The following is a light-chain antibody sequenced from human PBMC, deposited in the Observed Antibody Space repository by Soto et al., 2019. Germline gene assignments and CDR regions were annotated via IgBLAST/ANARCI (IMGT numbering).Light chain of an antibody. V-gene: IGKV1-5*03. CDR3: QQYNPYSYT. CDR2: KAS. J-gene: IGKJ2*01. Sequence: DIQMTQSPSTLSASVGDRVTITCRASQSISSWLAWFQQKPGKAPKLLIYKASSLQSGVPSRFSGSESGTEFNLTISSLQPDDFATYYCQQYNPYSYTFGQGTKREI. CDR1: QSISSW.